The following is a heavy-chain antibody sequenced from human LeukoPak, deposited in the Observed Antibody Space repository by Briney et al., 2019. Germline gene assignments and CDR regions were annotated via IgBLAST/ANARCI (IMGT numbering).Heavy chain of an antibody. Sequence: GASVNVSCKASGYTFTSYAMNWVRQAPGQGLEWMGWINTNTGNPTYAQGFTGRFVFSLDTSVSTAYLQISSLKAEDTAVYYCARAELEYGSGLDWFDPWGQGTLVTVSS. CDR2: INTNTGNP. J-gene: IGHJ5*02. V-gene: IGHV7-4-1*02. D-gene: IGHD3-10*01. CDR3: ARAELEYGSGLDWFDP. CDR1: GYTFTSYA.